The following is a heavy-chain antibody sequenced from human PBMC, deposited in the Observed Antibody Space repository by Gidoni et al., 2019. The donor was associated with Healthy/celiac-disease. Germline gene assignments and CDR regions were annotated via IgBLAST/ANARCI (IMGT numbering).Heavy chain of an antibody. CDR3: ARVPRSYNPGYYYGMDV. J-gene: IGHJ6*02. CDR2: MNPNSGNT. Sequence: QVQLVQSGAEVKKPGASVKVSCKASGYTFTSYDINWVRQATGQGLEWMGWMNPNSGNTGYAQKFQGRVTMTRNTSISTAYMELSSLRSEDTAVYYCARVPRSYNPGYYYGMDVWGQGTTVTVSS. D-gene: IGHD1-26*01. V-gene: IGHV1-8*01. CDR1: GYTFTSYD.